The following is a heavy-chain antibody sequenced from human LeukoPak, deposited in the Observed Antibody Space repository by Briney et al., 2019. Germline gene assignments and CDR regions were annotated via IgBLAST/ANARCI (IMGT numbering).Heavy chain of an antibody. J-gene: IGHJ5*02. V-gene: IGHV4-38-2*01. Sequence: SETLSLTCAVSGYSISSGYYWGWIRQPPGKGLEWIGSIYHSGSTYYNPSLKSRVTISVDTSKNQFSLKLSSVTAADTAVYYCATQNDLIVATILYNWFDPWGQGTLVTVPS. CDR2: IYHSGST. D-gene: IGHD5-12*01. CDR3: ATQNDLIVATILYNWFDP. CDR1: GYSISSGYY.